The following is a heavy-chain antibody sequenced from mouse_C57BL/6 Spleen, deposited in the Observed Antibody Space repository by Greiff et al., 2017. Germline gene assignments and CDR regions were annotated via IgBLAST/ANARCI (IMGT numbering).Heavy chain of an antibody. V-gene: IGHV14-1*01. Sequence: VHVKQSGAELVRPGASVKLSCTASGFNIKDYYMHWVKQRPEQGLEWIGRIDPEDGDTEYAPKFQGKATMTADTSSNTAYLQLSSLTSEDTAVYYCTMGDWFAYWGQGTLVTVSA. CDR1: GFNIKDYY. CDR2: IDPEDGDT. J-gene: IGHJ3*01. CDR3: TMGDWFAY.